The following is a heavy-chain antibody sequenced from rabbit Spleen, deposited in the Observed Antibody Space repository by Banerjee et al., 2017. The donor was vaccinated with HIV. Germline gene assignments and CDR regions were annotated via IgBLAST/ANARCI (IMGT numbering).Heavy chain of an antibody. Sequence: EQLEESGGGLVKPEGSLTLTCKASGVSLNDKDEMCWVRQATGKGLEWIAGINIVTGKSVDASLAKGRFSMSRTSSTTVTLQMTSLTAADTAAYFCARDTSSSFSSDDIDLGGPGTLVTIS. V-gene: IGHV1S45*01. CDR1: GVSLNDKDE. CDR2: INIVTGKS. D-gene: IGHD1-1*01. J-gene: IGHJ6*01. CDR3: ARDTSSSFSSDDIDL.